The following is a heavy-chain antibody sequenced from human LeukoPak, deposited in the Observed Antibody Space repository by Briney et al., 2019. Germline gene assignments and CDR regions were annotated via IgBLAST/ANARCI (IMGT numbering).Heavy chain of an antibody. CDR1: GFTFSSYA. CDR2: ISSNGGST. J-gene: IGHJ4*02. Sequence: GGSLRLSCAASGFTFSSYAMHWVRQAPGKGLEYVSAISSNGGSTYYANSVKGRFTISRDNSKNTLYLQMGSLRAEDMAVYYCVRGLDTAMVYWGQGTLVTVSS. V-gene: IGHV3-64*01. CDR3: VRGLDTAMVY. D-gene: IGHD5-18*01.